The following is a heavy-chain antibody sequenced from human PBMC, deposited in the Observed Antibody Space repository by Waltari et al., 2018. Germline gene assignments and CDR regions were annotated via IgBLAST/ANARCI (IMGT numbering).Heavy chain of an antibody. J-gene: IGHJ4*02. Sequence: QVQLQESGPGLVKPSETLSLTCSVSGYSVSSNYYWGWIRQPPGKGLEWIESIYHSGTTYYNPSLKSRVTISVDTSKNQFSLKLTSVTATDTAVYYCARGAYYDFWGVFSRGLDYWGQGALVTVSS. V-gene: IGHV4-38-2*02. CDR1: GYSVSSNYY. CDR2: IYHSGTT. D-gene: IGHD3-3*01. CDR3: ARGAYYDFWGVFSRGLDY.